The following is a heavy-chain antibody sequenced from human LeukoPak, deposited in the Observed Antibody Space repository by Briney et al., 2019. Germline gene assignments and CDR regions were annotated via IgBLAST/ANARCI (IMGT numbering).Heavy chain of an antibody. Sequence: SETLSLTCTVSGGSISSYYWSWIRQPAGKGLEWIGRIYTSGSTFYNPSLQSRVTISVDTSKNQISLKLSSVTAADTAVYYCARMYYYGSGGYNFDYWGQGTLVTVSS. D-gene: IGHD3-10*01. CDR3: ARMYYYGSGGYNFDY. CDR2: IYTSGST. V-gene: IGHV4-4*07. CDR1: GGSISSYY. J-gene: IGHJ4*02.